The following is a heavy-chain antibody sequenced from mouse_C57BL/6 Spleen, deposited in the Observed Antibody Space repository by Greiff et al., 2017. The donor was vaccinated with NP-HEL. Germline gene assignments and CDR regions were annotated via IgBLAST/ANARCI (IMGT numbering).Heavy chain of an antibody. J-gene: IGHJ2*01. CDR3: ARAVYYFDY. CDR1: GYAFSSSW. Sequence: VVESGASVKISCKASGYAFSSSWMNWVKQRPGKGLEWIGRIYPGDGDTNYNGKFKGKATLTADKSSSTAYMQLSSLTSEDSAVYFCARAVYYFDYWGQGTTLTVSS. CDR2: IYPGDGDT. V-gene: IGHV1-82*01.